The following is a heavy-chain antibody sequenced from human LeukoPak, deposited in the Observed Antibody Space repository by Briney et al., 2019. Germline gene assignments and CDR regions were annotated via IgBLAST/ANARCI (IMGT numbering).Heavy chain of an antibody. V-gene: IGHV4-39*01. J-gene: IGHJ4*02. CDR3: ARHLGGFDY. CDR1: GGSISSSSYY. Sequence: SETLSLTCTVSGGSISSSSYYWGWIRQPPGKGLEWIRSMYYGGSTYYNPSLKSRVTISVDTSKNQFSLKLSSVTAADTAMYYCARHLGGFDYWGQGTLVTVSS. CDR2: MYYGGST.